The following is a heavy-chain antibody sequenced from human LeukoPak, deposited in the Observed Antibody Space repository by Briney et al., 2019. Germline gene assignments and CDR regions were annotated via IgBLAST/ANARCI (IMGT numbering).Heavy chain of an antibody. CDR3: ARRVYGIAAAGLLYYYYYMDV. Sequence: TSETLSLTCTVSGASISSYYWSWIRQPPGKGLEWIGYLYNTRNTYYNPSLKSRVTISVDTSKNQFSLKLSSVTAADTAVYYCARRVYGIAAAGLLYYYYYMDVWGKGTTVTISS. CDR2: LYNTRNT. J-gene: IGHJ6*03. V-gene: IGHV4-59*12. D-gene: IGHD6-13*01. CDR1: GASISSYY.